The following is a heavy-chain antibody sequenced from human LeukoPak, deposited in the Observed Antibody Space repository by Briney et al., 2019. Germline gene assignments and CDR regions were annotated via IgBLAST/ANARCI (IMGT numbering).Heavy chain of an antibody. Sequence: SETLSLTCTVSDGSISNFYWTWIRQPPGKGLEWIGYISYSGTTSYNPSLKSRVTISLDTSKNQFSLKLSSVTAADTAVYYCARDGSYYAYWGQGTLVTVSS. V-gene: IGHV4-59*01. J-gene: IGHJ1*01. CDR2: ISYSGTT. D-gene: IGHD1-26*01. CDR3: ARDGSYYAY. CDR1: DGSISNFY.